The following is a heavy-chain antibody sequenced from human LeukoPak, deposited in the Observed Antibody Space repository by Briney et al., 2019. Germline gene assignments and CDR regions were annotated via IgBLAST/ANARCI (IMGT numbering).Heavy chain of an antibody. D-gene: IGHD2-21*02. V-gene: IGHV4-59*01. CDR3: ARVCGDCYELSAFDI. J-gene: IGHJ3*02. CDR2: IYYSGST. Sequence: SETLSLTCTVSGGSISSYYWSWIRQPPGKGLEWIGYIYYSGSTNYNPSLRSRVTISVDTSKNQFSLKLSSVIAADTAVYYCARVCGDCYELSAFDIWGQGTMVTVSS. CDR1: GGSISSYY.